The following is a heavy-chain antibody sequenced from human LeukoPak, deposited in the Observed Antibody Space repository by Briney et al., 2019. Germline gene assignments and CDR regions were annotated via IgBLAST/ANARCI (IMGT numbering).Heavy chain of an antibody. J-gene: IGHJ6*04. CDR1: GDSISSRNW. Sequence: PSETLSLTCDVSGDSISSRNWWSWVRQSPGKGLEWIGEIHHSESTNSNPSLKSRVSISVDKSKNQISLKLTSVTAADTAVYFCARSPYTYYAMDVRGKGTTVTVSS. D-gene: IGHD4-11*01. CDR3: ARSPYTYYAMDV. V-gene: IGHV4-4*02. CDR2: IHHSEST.